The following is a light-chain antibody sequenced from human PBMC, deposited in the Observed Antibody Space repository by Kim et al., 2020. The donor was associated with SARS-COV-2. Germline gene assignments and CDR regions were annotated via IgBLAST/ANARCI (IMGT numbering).Light chain of an antibody. CDR3: QQYDTHSA. CDR2: DAS. J-gene: IGKJ1*01. Sequence: GDRGTIPSRASQSINSWLAWYQKKPEEAPKLLIYDASSLESGVPPRFSGSVTATESTLTISSLPHDVVATYYCQQYDTHSAFGQGTKVDIK. V-gene: IGKV1-5*01. CDR1: QSINSW.